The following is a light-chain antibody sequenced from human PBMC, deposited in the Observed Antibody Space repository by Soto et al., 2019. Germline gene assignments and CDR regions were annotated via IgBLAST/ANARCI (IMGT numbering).Light chain of an antibody. CDR1: SSDVGSYNL. Sequence: QSVMTXPASVSGSPGQSITISCTGTSSDVGSYNLVSWYQQHPGKAPKLMIYEVSKRPSGVSNRFSGSKSGNTASLTISGLQAEDEADYYCCSYAGSSTPYVFGTGTKVTVL. V-gene: IGLV2-23*02. J-gene: IGLJ1*01. CDR3: CSYAGSSTPYV. CDR2: EVS.